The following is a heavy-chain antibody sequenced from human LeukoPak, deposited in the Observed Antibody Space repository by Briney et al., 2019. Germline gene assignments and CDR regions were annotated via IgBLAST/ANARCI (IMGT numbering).Heavy chain of an antibody. J-gene: IGHJ5*02. Sequence: GGSLRLSCAASGFTFSDYYMSWIRQAPGKGLEWVSYISSSGSTIYYADSVKGRFTISRDNAKNSLYLQMNSLRAEDTAVYYCANTYSRGLLRYLNWFDPWGQGTLVTVSS. D-gene: IGHD6-19*01. CDR1: GFTFSDYY. CDR2: ISSSGSTI. CDR3: ANTYSRGLLRYLNWFDP. V-gene: IGHV3-11*04.